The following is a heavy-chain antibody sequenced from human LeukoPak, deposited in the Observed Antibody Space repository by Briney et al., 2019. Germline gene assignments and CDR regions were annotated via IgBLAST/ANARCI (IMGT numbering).Heavy chain of an antibody. J-gene: IGHJ4*02. V-gene: IGHV3-11*04. CDR3: ARDPNYDSSGYATFDY. CDR2: ISTTGFTI. CDR1: GFTFSDYY. D-gene: IGHD3-22*01. Sequence: PGGSLRLSCAASGFTFSDYYMSWIRQAPGKGLEWVSYISTTGFTIYYADSVKGRFTISRDNAKNSLYLQMNSLRAEDTAVYYCARDPNYDSSGYATFDYWGQGTLVTVSS.